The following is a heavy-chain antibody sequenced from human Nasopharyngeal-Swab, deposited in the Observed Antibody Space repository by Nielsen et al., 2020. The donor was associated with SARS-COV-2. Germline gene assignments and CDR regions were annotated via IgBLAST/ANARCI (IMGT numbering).Heavy chain of an antibody. Sequence: GESLKISCAASGFTFSSNDMHWVRLPRGKGLEWVSAIGAAGGTYYPDSVKGRFTISRENAKNSLYLQMNSLRAEDTAIYYFVKGMPQSGGMDVWGKGTTVSVSS. CDR3: VKGMPQSGGMDV. J-gene: IGHJ6*03. V-gene: IGHV3-13*01. CDR1: GFTFSSND. D-gene: IGHD2-2*01. CDR2: IGAAGGT.